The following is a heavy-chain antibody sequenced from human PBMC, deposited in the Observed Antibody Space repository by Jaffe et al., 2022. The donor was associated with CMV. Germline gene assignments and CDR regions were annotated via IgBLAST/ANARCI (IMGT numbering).Heavy chain of an antibody. V-gene: IGHV4-39*02. D-gene: IGHD1-26*01. CDR2: MYYGGST. J-gene: IGHJ4*02. Sequence: QLQLQESGPGLVKPSETLSLTCSVSGGSFSRSPYYWGWIRQFPGKGLEWIASMYYGGSTDYNPSLKSRVTISVDTSKNQLYLKLNSVTASDTAVYFCARGAPSGAYDYFDYWGQGTPVTVSS. CDR1: GGSFSRSPYY. CDR3: ARGAPSGAYDYFDY.